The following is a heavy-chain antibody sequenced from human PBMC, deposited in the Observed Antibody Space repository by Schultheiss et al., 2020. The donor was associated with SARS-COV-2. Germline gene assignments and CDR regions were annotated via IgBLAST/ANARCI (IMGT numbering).Heavy chain of an antibody. D-gene: IGHD3-10*01. CDR2: ISYDGSNK. J-gene: IGHJ4*02. Sequence: GGSLRLSCAASGFTFSSYAMHWVRQAPGKGLEWVAVISYDGSNKYYADSVKGRFTISRDNSKNTLYLQMNSLRAEDTAVYYCASPARLWFGESFDYWGQGTLVTVSS. CDR1: GFTFSSYA. V-gene: IGHV3-30*04. CDR3: ASPARLWFGESFDY.